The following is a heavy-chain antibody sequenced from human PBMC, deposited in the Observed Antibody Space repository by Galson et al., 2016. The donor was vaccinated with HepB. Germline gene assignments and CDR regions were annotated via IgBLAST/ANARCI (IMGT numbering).Heavy chain of an antibody. CDR3: ARDLEHLRAGSYGMDV. D-gene: IGHD3-10*01. Sequence: SVKVSCKVSGYTLTDLSMHWVRQTPRKGLEWMGGFDPEEAETIYAQKFQGRVSMTEDTSTDTAYMELSGLRSEDTAVYCARDLEHLRAGSYGMDVWGQGTTVTVSS. J-gene: IGHJ6*02. CDR2: FDPEEAET. V-gene: IGHV1-24*01. CDR1: GYTLTDLS.